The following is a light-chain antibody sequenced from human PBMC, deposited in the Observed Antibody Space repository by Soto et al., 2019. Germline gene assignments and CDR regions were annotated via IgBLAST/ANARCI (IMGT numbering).Light chain of an antibody. Sequence: EIVMTQSPATLSVSPGERATVPCRASQSVSNNVAWYQQKPGQAPSLLIYGASARATGIPARFSGSGYGTEFTLTISSLQSEDFAVYYCQQYHKWPLTFGGGTRVEIK. J-gene: IGKJ4*01. CDR2: GAS. CDR1: QSVSNN. V-gene: IGKV3-15*01. CDR3: QQYHKWPLT.